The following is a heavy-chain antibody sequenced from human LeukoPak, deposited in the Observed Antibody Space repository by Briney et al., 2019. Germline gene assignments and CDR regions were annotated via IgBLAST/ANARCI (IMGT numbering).Heavy chain of an antibody. D-gene: IGHD3-16*01. CDR2: IYHTGST. CDR1: GGSLSNHY. V-gene: IGHV4-4*07. Sequence: ASETLSLTCTVSGGSLSNHYWNWIRHPAGTGLEYIGRIYHTGSTNYNPSLKSRVTLSVDTSNNQFSLNLTSVTAADTAVYYCARGPLGGEGFDIWGQGTMVTVSS. J-gene: IGHJ3*02. CDR3: ARGPLGGEGFDI.